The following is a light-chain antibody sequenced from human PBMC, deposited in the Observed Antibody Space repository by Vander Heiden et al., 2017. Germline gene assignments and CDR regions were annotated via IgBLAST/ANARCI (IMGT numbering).Light chain of an antibody. V-gene: IGLV1-40*01. Sequence: QSVLTQPPSVSGAPGQTVTISCSGSRSNVGADYNVHWYQQRPGTATKLLIYHNKNRPSGGPDRFSGSKSGTSASLVISGLQAEDEAYYFCQSYDSSLGGHVVFGGGTKLTVL. CDR3: QSYDSSLGGHVV. CDR2: HNK. J-gene: IGLJ2*01. CDR1: RSNVGADYN.